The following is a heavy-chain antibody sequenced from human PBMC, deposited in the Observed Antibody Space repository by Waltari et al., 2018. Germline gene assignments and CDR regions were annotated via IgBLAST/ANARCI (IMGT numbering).Heavy chain of an antibody. Sequence: QVQLQQWGAGLLKPSETLSLTCAVYGGSFSGYYWSWIRQPPGKGLEWIGEINHSGSTNYNPSLKRRVTRAVDTSKNQFSLKLSSVTAADTAVYYCARAGTGFYYYDSSGYFQYWGQGTLVTVSS. D-gene: IGHD3-22*01. V-gene: IGHV4-34*01. J-gene: IGHJ4*02. CDR1: GGSFSGYY. CDR2: INHSGST. CDR3: ARAGTGFYYYDSSGYFQY.